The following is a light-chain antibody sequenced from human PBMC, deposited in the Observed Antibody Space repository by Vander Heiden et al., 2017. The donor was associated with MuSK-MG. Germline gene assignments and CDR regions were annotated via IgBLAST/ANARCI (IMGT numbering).Light chain of an antibody. V-gene: IGKV3-20*01. CDR3: QQDGNSPRT. J-gene: IGKJ1*01. CDR2: GTS. Sequence: EIVLTQSPDTLSLSPGERATLSCRASQSVPNNYLAWFQQIRGQAPRLLIYGTSIRATGIADSFSGSVSGTDFTLTIRRLEAEDFAVYYCQQDGNSPRTFGQGTKVEIK. CDR1: QSVPNNY.